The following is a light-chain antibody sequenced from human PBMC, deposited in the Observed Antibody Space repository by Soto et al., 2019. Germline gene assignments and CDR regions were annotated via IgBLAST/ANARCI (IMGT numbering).Light chain of an antibody. CDR1: SSNIGSNT. J-gene: IGLJ1*01. CDR2: NDD. V-gene: IGLV1-44*01. CDR3: AAWDDSLNGFV. Sequence: QSVLTQPPSASGTPGQRVTISCSGSSSNIGSNTIHWYQQLPGTAPKLLIHNDDKLPSGVPDRFSGSKSGTSGSLAISGLQSGYEADYYCAAWDDSLNGFVFGAGTKLTVL.